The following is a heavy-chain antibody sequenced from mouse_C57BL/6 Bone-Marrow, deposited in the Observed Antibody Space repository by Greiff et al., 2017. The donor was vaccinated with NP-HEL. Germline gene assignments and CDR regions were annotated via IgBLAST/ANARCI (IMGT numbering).Heavy chain of an antibody. D-gene: IGHD2-4*01. Sequence: VKLLESGPELVKPGASVKISCKASGYAFTSSWMNWVKQRPGKSLEWIGRIYPGDGDTNYNGKFKGKATLTADKSSSTAYMQLSSLTSEDSAVYFCARRRGYDYEFAYWGQGTPLTVSA. CDR3: ARRRGYDYEFAY. J-gene: IGHJ2*01. CDR2: IYPGDGDT. V-gene: IGHV1-82*01. CDR1: GYAFTSSW.